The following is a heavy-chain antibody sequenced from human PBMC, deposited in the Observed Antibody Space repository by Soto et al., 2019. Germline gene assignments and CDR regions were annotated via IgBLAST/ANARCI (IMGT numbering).Heavy chain of an antibody. Sequence: QVQLVQSGAEVKKPGASVKVSCKASGYTFTNFGISWVRQAPGQGLEWMGWISAYNGNTNYAQNFQCRVTMTTDTPTSTAYMRLRSLRSDDTAVYYWARGGTPIDYWGQGTLVTVSS. CDR1: GYTFTNFG. CDR3: ARGGTPIDY. CDR2: ISAYNGNT. V-gene: IGHV1-18*01. J-gene: IGHJ4*02. D-gene: IGHD3-16*01.